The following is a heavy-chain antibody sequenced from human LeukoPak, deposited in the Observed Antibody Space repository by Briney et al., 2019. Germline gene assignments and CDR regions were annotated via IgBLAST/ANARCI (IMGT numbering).Heavy chain of an antibody. CDR2: IYYSGTA. Sequence: PSETLSLSCNVSRGSLNDHYWSWIRQPPGKGLEWIGYIYYSGTATYNPSLKSRLTISLDTSKNQFSLRLDSVTAADTAVYFCVRDSRYGSGWFEDGLDFWGQGTTVTVSS. V-gene: IGHV4-59*11. D-gene: IGHD6-13*01. J-gene: IGHJ6*02. CDR3: VRDSRYGSGWFEDGLDF. CDR1: RGSLNDHY.